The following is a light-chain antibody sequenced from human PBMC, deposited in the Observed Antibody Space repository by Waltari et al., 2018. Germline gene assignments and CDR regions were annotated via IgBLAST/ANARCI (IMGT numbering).Light chain of an antibody. Sequence: DIQMTQSPSTLSASIGDRVTISCRASQSIADWLAWYQQKPGQPPKLLIHKASTLQGGVTSRFSGSGSGTEFTLTIPSLQPDDSATYYCQQYSRFSTFGQGTKVVIK. J-gene: IGKJ1*01. CDR2: KAS. CDR1: QSIADW. V-gene: IGKV1-5*03. CDR3: QQYSRFST.